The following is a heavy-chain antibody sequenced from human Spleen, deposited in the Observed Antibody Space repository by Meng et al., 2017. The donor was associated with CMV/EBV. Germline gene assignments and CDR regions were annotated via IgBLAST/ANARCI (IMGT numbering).Heavy chain of an antibody. CDR1: GGTFSSYA. CDR2: IIPIFGTA. V-gene: IGHV1-69*05. J-gene: IGHJ3*02. D-gene: IGHD3-22*01. Sequence: SVKVSCKASGGTFSSYAISWVRQAPGQGLEWMGGIIPIFGTANYAQKFQGRVTITTDESTSTAYMELSSLRSEDTAVYYCARKGDYYDSSGYETPYDAFDIWGQGTMVTVSS. CDR3: ARKGDYYDSSGYETPYDAFDI.